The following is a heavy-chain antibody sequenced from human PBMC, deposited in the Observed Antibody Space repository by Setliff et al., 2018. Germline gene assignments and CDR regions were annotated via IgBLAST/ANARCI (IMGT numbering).Heavy chain of an antibody. CDR3: TRGPGPWVVVAMPFGC. D-gene: IGHD5-12*01. CDR1: GATFSSHG. CDR2: IAPYNGNT. Sequence: ASVKVSCKASGATFSSHGISWVRQAPGQGLEWLGWIAPYNGNTDYAQKFQGRVTMTTDTSTNTAHMELRSLTSADTAIYYCTRGPGPWVVVAMPFGCWGQGTLVTVSS. V-gene: IGHV1-18*01. J-gene: IGHJ4*02.